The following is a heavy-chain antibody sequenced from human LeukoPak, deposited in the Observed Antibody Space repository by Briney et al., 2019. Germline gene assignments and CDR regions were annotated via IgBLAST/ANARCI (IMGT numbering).Heavy chain of an antibody. D-gene: IGHD3-22*01. J-gene: IGHJ4*02. Sequence: SETLSLTCTVSGGSINSSIYHWGWIRQPPGKGLEWIGNIYYSGSTYYNPSLKSRVTISVDKFKNQFSLELSSVTAADTAVYYCARGGGYYPFDYWGQGTLVTVSS. CDR2: IYYSGST. CDR1: GGSINSSIYH. CDR3: ARGGGYYPFDY. V-gene: IGHV4-39*07.